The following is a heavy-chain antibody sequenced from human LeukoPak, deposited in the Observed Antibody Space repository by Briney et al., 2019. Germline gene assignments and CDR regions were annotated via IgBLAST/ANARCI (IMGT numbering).Heavy chain of an antibody. V-gene: IGHV4-38-2*02. J-gene: IGHJ4*02. CDR2: IYHSGST. CDR1: GYSISSGYY. D-gene: IGHD5-12*01. CDR3: ARVLVATKHNPYYFDY. Sequence: PSETLSLTCTVSGYSISSGYYWGWIRQPPGKGLEWIGSIYHSGSTYYNPSLKSRVTISVDTSKNQFSLKLSSVTAADTAVYYCARVLVATKHNPYYFDYWGQGTLVTVSS.